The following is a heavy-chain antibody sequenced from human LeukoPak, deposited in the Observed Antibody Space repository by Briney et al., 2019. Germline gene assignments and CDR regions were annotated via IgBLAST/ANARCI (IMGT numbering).Heavy chain of an antibody. CDR1: GGTFSSYA. J-gene: IGHJ4*02. Sequence: SVKVSCKASGGTFSSYAISWVRQAPGQGLEWMGRIIPILGIANYAQKFQGRVTITADKSTSTAYMELSSLGSEDTAVYYCAREKYYYDSRNFDYWGQGTLVTVSS. CDR3: AREKYYYDSRNFDY. D-gene: IGHD3-22*01. V-gene: IGHV1-69*04. CDR2: IIPILGIA.